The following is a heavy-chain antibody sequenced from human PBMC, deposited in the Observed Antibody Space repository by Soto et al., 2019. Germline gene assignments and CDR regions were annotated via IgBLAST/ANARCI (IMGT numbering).Heavy chain of an antibody. V-gene: IGHV4-59*01. Sequence: PSEPLSLTCTVSGGSISSYYWSWIRQPPGKGLEWIGYIYYSGSTNYNPSLKSRVTISVDTSKNQFSLKLSSVTAADTAVYYCSCSKPLGTFDLWGQGNLVT. CDR2: IYYSGST. CDR1: GGSISSYY. D-gene: IGHD7-27*01. J-gene: IGHJ4*02. CDR3: SCSKPLGTFDL.